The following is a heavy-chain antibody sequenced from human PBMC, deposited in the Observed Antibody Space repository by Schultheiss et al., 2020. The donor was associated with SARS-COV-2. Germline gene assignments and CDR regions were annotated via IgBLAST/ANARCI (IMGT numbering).Heavy chain of an antibody. D-gene: IGHD4-17*01. Sequence: GSLRLSCTVSGGSISSSSYYWGWIRQPPGKGLEWIGSIYYSGSTYYNPSLKSRVTISVDTSKNQFSLKLSSVTAADTAVYYCARWSDLETVTSNYFDYWGQGTLVTVSS. CDR1: GGSISSSSYY. J-gene: IGHJ4*02. CDR2: IYYSGST. CDR3: ARWSDLETVTSNYFDY. V-gene: IGHV4-39*01.